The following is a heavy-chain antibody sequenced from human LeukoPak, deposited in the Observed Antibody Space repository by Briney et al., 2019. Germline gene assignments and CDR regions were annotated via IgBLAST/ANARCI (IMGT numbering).Heavy chain of an antibody. CDR3: TSTKVWLDP. CDR1: RRTFSSYA. V-gene: IGHV1-69*05. Sequence: SVKVSCNASRRTFSSYAISWVRQAPGQGLEWMGGIIPIFCTANYAQKFQGRITITTDESTSAANEQLSILTSDDTVGYYWTSTKVWLDPWGQGTLVTVSS. CDR2: IIPIFCTA. J-gene: IGHJ5*02.